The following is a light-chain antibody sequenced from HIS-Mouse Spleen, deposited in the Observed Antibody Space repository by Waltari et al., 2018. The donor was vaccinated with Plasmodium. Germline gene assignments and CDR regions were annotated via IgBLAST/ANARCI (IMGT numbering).Light chain of an antibody. CDR2: KDS. CDR1: VLATKY. Sequence: SYELTQPSSVSVSPGQTARITCSGDVLATKYARWFQQKPGQAPVLGIYKDSERPSGIPERFSGSSSGTTVTLTISGAQVEDEADYYCYSAADNNLVFGGGTKLTVL. V-gene: IGLV3-27*01. CDR3: YSAADNNLV. J-gene: IGLJ3*02.